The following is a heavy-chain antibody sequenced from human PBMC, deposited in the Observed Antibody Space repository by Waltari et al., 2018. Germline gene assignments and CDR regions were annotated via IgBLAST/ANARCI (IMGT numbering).Heavy chain of an antibody. CDR3: ARQGENSYGYYLEDY. CDR1: GYSFTSYW. D-gene: IGHD5-18*01. J-gene: IGHJ4*02. Sequence: EVQLVQSGAEVKKPGESLRISCTGSGYSFTSYWISWVRQMPGKGLEWMGRIDPSDSYTNYSPSFQGHVTISADKSISTAYLQWSSLKASDTAMYYCARQGENSYGYYLEDYWGQGTLVTVSS. V-gene: IGHV5-10-1*03. CDR2: IDPSDSYT.